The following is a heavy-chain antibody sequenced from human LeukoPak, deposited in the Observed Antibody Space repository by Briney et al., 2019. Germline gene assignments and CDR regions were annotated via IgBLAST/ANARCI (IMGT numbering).Heavy chain of an antibody. CDR1: GFTVSSNY. CDR2: IRSKAYGGTT. D-gene: IGHD2-2*01. V-gene: IGHV3-49*04. CDR3: TRSTHIRGRYCSSTSCIGGPWFDP. Sequence: GGSLRLSCAASGFTVSSNYMSWVRQAPGKGLEWVGFIRSKAYGGTTEYAASVKGRFTISRGDSKSIAYLQMNSLKTEDTAVYYCTRSTHIRGRYCSSTSCIGGPWFDPWGQGPLVTVSS. J-gene: IGHJ5*02.